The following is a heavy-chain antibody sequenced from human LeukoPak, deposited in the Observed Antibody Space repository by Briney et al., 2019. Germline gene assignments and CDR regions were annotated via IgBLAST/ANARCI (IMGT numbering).Heavy chain of an antibody. CDR2: MNPNSGNT. CDR3: ARKRGIAAAGGNNWFDP. CDR1: GYTFTSYD. J-gene: IGHJ5*02. D-gene: IGHD6-13*01. V-gene: IGHV1-8*01. Sequence: GASVKVSCKASGYTFTSYDINWVRQATGQGLEWMGWMNPNSGNTGYAQKFQGRVTMTRNTSISTDYMELSSLRSEDTAVYYCARKRGIAAAGGNNWFDPWGQGTLVTVSS.